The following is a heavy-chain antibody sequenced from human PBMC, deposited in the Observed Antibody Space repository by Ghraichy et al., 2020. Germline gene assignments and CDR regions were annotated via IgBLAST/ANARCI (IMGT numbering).Heavy chain of an antibody. CDR3: VRRVIYGDYGYWFDP. D-gene: IGHD4-17*01. V-gene: IGHV1-69*13. Sequence: SVKVSCKASGGTFSSYAISWVRQAPGQGLEWMGGIIPIFGTANYAQKFQGRVTITADESTSTAYMELSSLRSEDTAVYYCVRRVIYGDYGYWFDPWGQGTTVTVSS. CDR2: IIPIFGTA. J-gene: IGHJ5*01. CDR1: GGTFSSYA.